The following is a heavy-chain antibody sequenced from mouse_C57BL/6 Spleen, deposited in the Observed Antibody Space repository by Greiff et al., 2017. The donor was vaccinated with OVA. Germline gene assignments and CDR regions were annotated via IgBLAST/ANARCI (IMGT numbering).Heavy chain of an antibody. CDR1: GYTFTDYY. CDR3: ARYYYGSSYAEAMDY. J-gene: IGHJ4*01. Sequence: EVQLQQSGPVLVKPGASVKMSCKASGYTFTDYYMNWVKQSHGKSLEWIGVINPYNGGTSYNQKFKGKATLTVDKSSSTAYMELNSLTSEDSAVYYCARYYYGSSYAEAMDYWGQGTSVTVSS. V-gene: IGHV1-19*01. D-gene: IGHD1-1*01. CDR2: INPYNGGT.